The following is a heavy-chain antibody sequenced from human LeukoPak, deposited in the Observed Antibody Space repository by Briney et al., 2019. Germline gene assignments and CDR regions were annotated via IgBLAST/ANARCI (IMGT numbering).Heavy chain of an antibody. V-gene: IGHV3-9*01. CDR2: ITYHSGTI. Sequence: QSGGSLRLSCAASRFTFGDYGMHWVRQAPGKGLEWVSGITYHSGTIGYADSVKGRFIISRDNAKNSLYLQMNSLRAEDTAVYYCAKDFIGAWGQGTLVTVSS. CDR1: RFTFGDYG. D-gene: IGHD3-16*01. CDR3: AKDFIGA. J-gene: IGHJ5*02.